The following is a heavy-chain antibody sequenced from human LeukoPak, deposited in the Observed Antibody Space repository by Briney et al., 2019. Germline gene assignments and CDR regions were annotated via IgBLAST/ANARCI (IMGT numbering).Heavy chain of an antibody. CDR3: ARDWRYCTSSSCPQPFDY. Sequence: GGSLSLSCAASGFTFSSYWMHWVRQAPGKGLIWASRINSDGSLTRYVASVKGRFTIPRDNAKNTLYLEMNSLRAEETAVYFCARDWRYCTSSSCPQPFDYWGQGTLVTVSS. V-gene: IGHV3-74*01. CDR1: GFTFSSYW. D-gene: IGHD2-2*01. J-gene: IGHJ4*02. CDR2: INSDGSLT.